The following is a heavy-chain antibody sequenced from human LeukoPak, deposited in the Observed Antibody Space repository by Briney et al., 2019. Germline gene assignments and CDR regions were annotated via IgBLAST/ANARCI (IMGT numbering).Heavy chain of an antibody. Sequence: GGSLRLSCAASGFTFSSYSMNWVRQALGKGLEWVSSISSSSSYIYYADSVKGRFTISRDNAKNSLYLQMNSLRAEDAAVYYCARDIRDPLDPIQHWGQGTLVTVSS. CDR1: GFTFSSYS. CDR3: ARDIRDPLDPIQH. V-gene: IGHV3-21*01. D-gene: IGHD3-3*01. CDR2: ISSSSSYI. J-gene: IGHJ1*01.